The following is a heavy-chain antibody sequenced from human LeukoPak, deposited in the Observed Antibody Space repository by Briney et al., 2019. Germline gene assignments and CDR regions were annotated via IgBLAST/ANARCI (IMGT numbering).Heavy chain of an antibody. CDR2: ISWNSVTI. V-gene: IGHV3-9*01. CDR1: GFRFDDYG. Sequence: GGSLRLSCVGSGFRFDDYGMHWVRQAPGKGLEWVAGISWNSVTIEYGDSEKGRFTISRENARNSLFLQMNSLTVEDTALYYCAKSGPDTTMLHGFDKWGQGTLVAVSS. J-gene: IGHJ4*02. CDR3: AKSGPDTTMLHGFDK. D-gene: IGHD5-18*01.